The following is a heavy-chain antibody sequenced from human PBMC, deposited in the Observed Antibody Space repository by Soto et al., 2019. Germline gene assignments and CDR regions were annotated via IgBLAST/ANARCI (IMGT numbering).Heavy chain of an antibody. J-gene: IGHJ4*02. Sequence: QITLKESGPTLVKPTQTLTLTCTFSGFSLSTSGLGVGWIRQPPGKALEWLALIYWDDDKRYSPALRSRLTITKDTSKDQVVLTMTNMDPVDTATYYCARLTTVTFDYWGQGTLVTVSS. CDR2: IYWDDDK. CDR1: GFSLSTSGLG. V-gene: IGHV2-5*02. CDR3: ARLTTVTFDY. D-gene: IGHD4-17*01.